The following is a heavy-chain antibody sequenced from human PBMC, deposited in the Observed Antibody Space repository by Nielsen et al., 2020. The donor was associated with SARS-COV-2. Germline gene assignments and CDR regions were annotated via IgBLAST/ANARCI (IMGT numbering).Heavy chain of an antibody. CDR3: ARATTGYLYDY. CDR2: VTWDGDTT. CDR1: GFSFVNYP. Sequence: GESLKISCVASGFSFVNYPMHWVRQAPGKGLEWVSLVTWDGDTTHYADPVQGRFTIYRDNYKNYLYLQMNSVRAEDTGFYYCARATTGYLYDYWGRGTLVIVSS. J-gene: IGHJ4*02. D-gene: IGHD3-9*01. V-gene: IGHV3-43*01.